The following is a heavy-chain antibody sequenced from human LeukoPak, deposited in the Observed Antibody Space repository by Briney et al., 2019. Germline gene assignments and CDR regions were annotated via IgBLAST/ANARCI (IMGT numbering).Heavy chain of an antibody. D-gene: IGHD6-13*01. CDR2: INDSGGGT. V-gene: IGHV3-23*01. Sequence: GGSLRLSCAASGFTFSTYAMSWVRQAPGKGLEWVSAINDSGGGTSYADSVKGRFTISRDNSKNTLYLQMNSLRAEDTAVYYCARGEAAGVFDYWGQGTLVTVSS. CDR3: ARGEAAGVFDY. J-gene: IGHJ4*02. CDR1: GFTFSTYA.